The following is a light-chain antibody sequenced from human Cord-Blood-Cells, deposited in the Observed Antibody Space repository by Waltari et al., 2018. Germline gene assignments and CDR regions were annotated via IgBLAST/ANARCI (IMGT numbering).Light chain of an antibody. CDR3: SSYTSSSTYV. CDR1: SSDVGGYHY. V-gene: IGLV2-14*01. CDR2: EVS. J-gene: IGLJ1*01. Sequence: QSALTQPASVSGSPGQSITISCTGTSSDVGGYHYVSWYQQHPGKAPKLMIYEVSKRPSGVSNRFSGSKSGNTASLTISGLQAEDEADYYCSSYTSSSTYVFGTGTKVTVL.